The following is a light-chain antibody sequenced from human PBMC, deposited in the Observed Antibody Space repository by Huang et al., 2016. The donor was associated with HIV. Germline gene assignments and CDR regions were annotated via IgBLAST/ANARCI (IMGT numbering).Light chain of an antibody. V-gene: IGKV1-9*01. Sequence: SASVGDRVTITCRASQGISNYLAWYQQKPGKAPKLLIFAASTLQSGVPSRFSGSGSGTDFTLTISSLQPEDFATYYCQQLNSFPREYTFGQGTKLEIK. CDR1: QGISNY. J-gene: IGKJ2*01. CDR2: AAS. CDR3: QQLNSFPREYT.